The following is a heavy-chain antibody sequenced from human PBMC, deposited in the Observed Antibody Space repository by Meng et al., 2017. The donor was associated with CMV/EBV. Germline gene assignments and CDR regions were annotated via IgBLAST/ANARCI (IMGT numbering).Heavy chain of an antibody. D-gene: IGHD2-15*01. Sequence: GESLKISCAASGFTFSSYWMSWVRQAPGKGLEWVANIKQDGSEKYYVDSVKGRFTISRENAKNSLYLQMNSLRAEDTAVYYCARDHATWFDPWGQGTLVTVSS. J-gene: IGHJ5*02. CDR1: GFTFSSYW. V-gene: IGHV3-7*01. CDR2: IKQDGSEK. CDR3: ARDHATWFDP.